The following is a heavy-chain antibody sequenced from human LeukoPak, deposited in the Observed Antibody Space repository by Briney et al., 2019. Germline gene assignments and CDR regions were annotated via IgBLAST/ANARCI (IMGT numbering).Heavy chain of an antibody. D-gene: IGHD2-15*01. V-gene: IGHV4-59*08. CDR3: ARAPGYCSGGSRYGGEFDY. J-gene: IGHJ4*02. CDR2: IYYSGST. Sequence: PSETLSLTCTVSGGSISSYYWSWIRQPPGKGLEWIGYIYYSGSTNYNPSLKSRVTISVDTSKNQFSLKLSSVTAADTAVYYCARAPGYCSGGSRYGGEFDYWGQGTLVTVSS. CDR1: GGSISSYY.